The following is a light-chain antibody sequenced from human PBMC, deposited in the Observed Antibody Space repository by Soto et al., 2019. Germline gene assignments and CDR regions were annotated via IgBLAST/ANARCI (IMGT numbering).Light chain of an antibody. CDR2: GAS. CDR1: QSVSSTY. Sequence: EIVLTQSPGTLSLSPGERATLSCRASQSVSSTYFAWYQQKPGQAPRLLIYGASSRATGIPDRFSGSGSGTDFTLIISRLEPEDFAVYYCQHYGTSPRWTFGQGTKVEIK. V-gene: IGKV3-20*01. CDR3: QHYGTSPRWT. J-gene: IGKJ1*01.